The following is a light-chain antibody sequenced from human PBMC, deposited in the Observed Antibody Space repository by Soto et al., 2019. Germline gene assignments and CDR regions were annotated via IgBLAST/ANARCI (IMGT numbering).Light chain of an antibody. CDR2: SVS. J-gene: IGKJ1*01. CDR1: QSIGKH. Sequence: DIQITQCPSCLSASVGDTVTITCRASQSIGKHLNWYLPTPGKAPKLLIYSVSSLQSGVRSRFSGSGAGTDFTLTISSLQSEDVSVYYCQQCNNWTRTFGQGTKVDIK. CDR3: QQCNNWTRT. V-gene: IGKV1-39*01.